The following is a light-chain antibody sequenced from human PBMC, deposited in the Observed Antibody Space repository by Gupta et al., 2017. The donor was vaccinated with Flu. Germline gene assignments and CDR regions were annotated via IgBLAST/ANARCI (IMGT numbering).Light chain of an antibody. CDR1: SSDVGGYNY. Sequence: QSALTQPASVSGSPGQSITISCTGTSSDVGGYNYVSWYQQRPGKAPKLMSYDVTNRPSGISDRFSGSKSGNTASLTISGLQAEDETDYYCSSYTDTSTFYVFGTGTKVTVL. V-gene: IGLV2-14*01. CDR3: SSYTDTSTFYV. CDR2: DVT. J-gene: IGLJ1*01.